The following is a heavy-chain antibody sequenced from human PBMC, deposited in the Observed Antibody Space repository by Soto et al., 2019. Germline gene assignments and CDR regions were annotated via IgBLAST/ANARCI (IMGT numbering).Heavy chain of an antibody. CDR2: IIPIFGTT. CDR1: GGTFSTYA. J-gene: IGHJ4*02. V-gene: IGHV1-69*01. CDR3: ARGEGAYYFDY. D-gene: IGHD1-26*01. Sequence: QVQLVQSGAEVKKPGSSVKVSCKASGGTFSTYAITWVRQAPGQGLEWLGGIIPIFGTTDYARKFQGRVTITAADSTSTVFTELSSLTSEDTAVYYCARGEGAYYFDYWGQGALVTVSS.